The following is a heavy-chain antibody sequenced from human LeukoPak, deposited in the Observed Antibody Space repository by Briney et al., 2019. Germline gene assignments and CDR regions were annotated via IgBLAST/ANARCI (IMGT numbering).Heavy chain of an antibody. V-gene: IGHV1-69*01. CDR3: ARVSKQWLVDPGFDY. D-gene: IGHD6-19*01. CDR2: IIPIFGTA. J-gene: IGHJ4*02. Sequence: SVKVSCKASGGTFSSYAISWVRQAPGQGLEWMGGIIPIFGTANYAQKFQGRVTITADESTSTAYMELSSLRSEDTAVYYCARVSKQWLVDPGFDYWGQGTLVTVSS. CDR1: GGTFSSYA.